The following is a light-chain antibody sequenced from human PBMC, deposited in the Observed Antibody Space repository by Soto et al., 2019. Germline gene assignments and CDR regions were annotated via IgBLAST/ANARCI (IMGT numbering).Light chain of an antibody. CDR1: QSVSSN. J-gene: IGKJ4*01. Sequence: EIVMTQSPATLSVSPGERATLSCRASQSVSSNLAWYQQKPGQAPRLLIYDASTRATDIPARFSGSGSGTEFTLTISSLQSEDFAVYYCQQYNNWPLTFGGGTKVEI. V-gene: IGKV3-15*01. CDR2: DAS. CDR3: QQYNNWPLT.